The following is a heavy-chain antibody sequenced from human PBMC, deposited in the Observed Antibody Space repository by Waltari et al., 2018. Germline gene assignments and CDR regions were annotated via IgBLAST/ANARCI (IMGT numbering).Heavy chain of an antibody. CDR1: GFTVSRNS. CDR2: IISGGYT. D-gene: IGHD3-3*01. Sequence: EVHVVESGGGLVQPGESLTLSCAVSGFTVSRNSMNWVRQAPGKSLELISVIISGGYTYYADSVRGRFTISRDSSKNTLYLQMNSLRSDDTAVYYCASCIIGATDHWGQGTLVTVSS. CDR3: ASCIIGATDH. J-gene: IGHJ4*02. V-gene: IGHV3-66*02.